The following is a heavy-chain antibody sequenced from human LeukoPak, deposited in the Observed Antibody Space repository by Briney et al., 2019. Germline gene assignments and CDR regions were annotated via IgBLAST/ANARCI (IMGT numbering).Heavy chain of an antibody. CDR3: ARAVVRGVMPFDY. J-gene: IGHJ4*02. V-gene: IGHV4-30-2*01. D-gene: IGHD3-10*01. Sequence: SETLSLTCTVSGDSISSGGYYWSWIRQPPGKGLEWIGYIYHSGSTYYNPSLKSRVTISVDRSKNQFSLKLSSVTAADTAVYYCARAVVRGVMPFDYWGQGTLVTVSS. CDR1: GDSISSGGYY. CDR2: IYHSGST.